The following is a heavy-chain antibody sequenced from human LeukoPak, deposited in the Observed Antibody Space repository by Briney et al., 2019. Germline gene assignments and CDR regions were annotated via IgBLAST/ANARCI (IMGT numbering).Heavy chain of an antibody. CDR2: INPNSGGT. Sequence: ASVKVSCKASGYSFTDFYMHWVRQAPGQGLEWMGWINPNSGGTNSAQKFQGRVTMTRDTSITTVYVEVSWLTSDDTAIYYCARADRLHGGPYLIGPWGQGTLVTVSS. CDR3: ARADRLHGGPYLIGP. D-gene: IGHD2-21*01. V-gene: IGHV1-2*02. CDR1: GYSFTDFY. J-gene: IGHJ5*02.